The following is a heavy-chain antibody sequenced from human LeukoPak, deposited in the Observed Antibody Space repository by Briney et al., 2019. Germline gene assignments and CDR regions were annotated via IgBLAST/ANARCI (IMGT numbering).Heavy chain of an antibody. CDR3: ARDLVPYYYDSSGYYPSGTESGY. Sequence: GASVKVSCKASGYTFTSYAMHWVRQAPGQRLEWMGWINAGNGNTKYSQKFQGRVTITRDTSASTAYMELRSLRSDDTAVYYCARDLVPYYYDSSGYYPSGTESGYWGQGTLVTVSS. CDR1: GYTFTSYA. D-gene: IGHD3-22*01. CDR2: INAGNGNT. V-gene: IGHV1-3*01. J-gene: IGHJ4*02.